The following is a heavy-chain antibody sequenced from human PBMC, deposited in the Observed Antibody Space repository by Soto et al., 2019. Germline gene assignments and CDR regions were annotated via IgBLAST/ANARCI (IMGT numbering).Heavy chain of an antibody. CDR3: ARGWWEREGYVMDV. CDR2: IYYSGSA. V-gene: IGHV4-59*08. J-gene: IGHJ6*02. D-gene: IGHD1-26*01. CDR1: IPSIRGDD. Sequence: SVTLSLTHITSIPSIRGDDGGGFRQTPGKGLQYIGYIYYSGSANYNPSLKSRVTISDDTSTNQFFLTLTSVTAADTAVYYCARGWWEREGYVMDVWGQGSTVTVSS.